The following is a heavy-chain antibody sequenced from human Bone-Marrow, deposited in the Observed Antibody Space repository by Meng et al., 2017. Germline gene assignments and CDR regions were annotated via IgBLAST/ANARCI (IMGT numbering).Heavy chain of an antibody. CDR2: IYHGGDT. Sequence: QVQLEESGPGLVKPSGTLSLPCVVSGGSISRIDWWSWVRQPPGKGLEWIGEIYHGGDTNYNPSLKSRVTIAIDKSKNQFSLKLSSVTAADTAVYYCASWIYSCGWQWGQGALVTVSS. V-gene: IGHV4/OR15-8*02. CDR1: GGSISRIDW. J-gene: IGHJ4*02. D-gene: IGHD6-19*01. CDR3: ASWIYSCGWQ.